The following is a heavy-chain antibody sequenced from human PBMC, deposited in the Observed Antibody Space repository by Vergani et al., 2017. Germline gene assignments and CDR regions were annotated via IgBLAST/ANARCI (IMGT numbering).Heavy chain of an antibody. V-gene: IGHV4-61*02. CDR1: GGSISSGSYY. CDR2: IYTSGST. J-gene: IGHJ6*02. CDR3: AGGGEMATIPYYYGMDV. D-gene: IGHD5-24*01. Sequence: QVQLQESGPGLVKPSQTLSLTCTVSGGSISSGSYYWSWIRQPAGKGLEWIGRIYTSGSTNYNPSLKSRVTISVDTSKNQFSLKLSSVTAADTAVYYCAGGGEMATIPYYYGMDVWSQGTTVTVSS.